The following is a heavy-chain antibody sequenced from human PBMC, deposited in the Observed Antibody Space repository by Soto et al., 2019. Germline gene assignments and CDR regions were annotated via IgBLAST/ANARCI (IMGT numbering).Heavy chain of an antibody. D-gene: IGHD6-13*01. CDR1: GESFSGYY. Sequence: SETLSLTCAVYGESFSGYYWSWIRQPPGKGLEWIGEIHDSGSTNYNPSLKSRLIISVDTSRNQFSLKLSSVTAADTAVYYCARGARRPSSWYSDYWGQGTLVTVSS. V-gene: IGHV4-34*01. CDR3: ARGARRPSSWYSDY. J-gene: IGHJ4*02. CDR2: IHDSGST.